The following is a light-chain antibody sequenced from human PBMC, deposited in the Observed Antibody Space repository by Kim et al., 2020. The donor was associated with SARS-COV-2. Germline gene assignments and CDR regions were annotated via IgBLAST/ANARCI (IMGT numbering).Light chain of an antibody. Sequence: PGKASAMSCTGTTGDVRGFDSVSWYQQHPGKAPKGMIYDVTRRPSGVSSRFSASRSGNTASLTISGLQADDEADYYCGSYTSTTWVFGGGTQLTVL. V-gene: IGLV2-14*04. CDR3: GSYTSTTWV. CDR1: TGDVRGFDS. CDR2: DVT. J-gene: IGLJ3*02.